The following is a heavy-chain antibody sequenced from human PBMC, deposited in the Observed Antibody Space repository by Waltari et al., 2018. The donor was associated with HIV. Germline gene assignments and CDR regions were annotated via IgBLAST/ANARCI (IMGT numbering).Heavy chain of an antibody. V-gene: IGHV1-18*01. D-gene: IGHD1-1*01. CDR1: GHNFVNSV. J-gene: IGHJ4*02. CDR2: ICARNGKK. CDR3: AREVENLYVFDD. Sequence: QIQLVQSGLEVKEPGASVRVSCKASGHNFVNSVIAWVRQAPGQGLEWMGWICARNGKKVYSQKFQGRVTMTTDTSSTTFYLDLRSLTSDDTAVYFCAREVENLYVFDDWGEGTLVAVSS.